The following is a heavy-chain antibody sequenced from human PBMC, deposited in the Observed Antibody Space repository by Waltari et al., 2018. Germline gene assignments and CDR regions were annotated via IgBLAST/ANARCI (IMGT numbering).Heavy chain of an antibody. CDR1: GYTFTGYY. J-gene: IGHJ4*02. V-gene: IGHV1-2*02. CDR3: ARGVSGYDNIG. CDR2: INPNSGGT. Sequence: QVQLVQSGAEVKKPGASVKVSCKASGYTFTGYYMHWVRQAPGQGLEWMGWINPNSGGTNDEQKFQGRVTMTRDTSISTAYMELSRLRSDDTAVYYCARGVSGYDNIGWGQGTLVTVSS. D-gene: IGHD5-12*01.